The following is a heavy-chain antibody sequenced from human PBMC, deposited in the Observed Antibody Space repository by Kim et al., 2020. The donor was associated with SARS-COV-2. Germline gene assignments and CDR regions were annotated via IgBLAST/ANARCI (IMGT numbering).Heavy chain of an antibody. V-gene: IGHV4-59*13. CDR3: ARERFYYDSSGGSYYFDD. J-gene: IGHJ4*02. Sequence: SETLSLTCTVSGDSINNYYWSWIRQPPGKGLEWIGYIYYSGATNYNPSLTSRVTISIDTFQNQFSLKLSSVTAADTAVYYCARERFYYDSSGGSYYFDDWGQGTLVTVSS. CDR2: IYYSGAT. D-gene: IGHD3-22*01. CDR1: GDSINNYY.